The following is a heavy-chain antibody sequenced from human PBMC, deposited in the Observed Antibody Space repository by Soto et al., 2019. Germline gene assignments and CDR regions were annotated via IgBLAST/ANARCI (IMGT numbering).Heavy chain of an antibody. J-gene: IGHJ4*02. CDR1: GGSFDITSSY. Sequence: LQLQESGPGLVKPSETLSLTCTVSGGSFDITSSYWAWFRQPPGKGLEWIAYIYYSGSTYYNPSLKSRITISVDTSTNQLSLRLSSVTAADTAVYYCATIPIVGTKPYYFNSWGQGTLVTVSS. CDR3: ATIPIVGTKPYYFNS. V-gene: IGHV4-39*01. CDR2: IYYSGST. D-gene: IGHD1-1*01.